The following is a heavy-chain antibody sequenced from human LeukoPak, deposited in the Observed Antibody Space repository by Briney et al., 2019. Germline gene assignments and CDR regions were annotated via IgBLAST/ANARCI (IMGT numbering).Heavy chain of an antibody. CDR3: ARNGAAGTPNRFFNWFDP. J-gene: IGHJ5*02. CDR2: IYPGNSDT. D-gene: IGHD6-13*01. Sequence: GESLKISCKGSGYSFTTYWIGWVRQVPGKGLEWMGLIYPGNSDTRYSPSFQGQVTFSADKSIDTAYLQWNSLQASDTAIYYCARNGAAGTPNRFFNWFDPWGQGTLVTVSS. V-gene: IGHV5-51*01. CDR1: GYSFTTYW.